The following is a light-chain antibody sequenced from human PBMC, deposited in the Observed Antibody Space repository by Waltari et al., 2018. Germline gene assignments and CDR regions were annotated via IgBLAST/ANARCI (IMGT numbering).Light chain of an antibody. Sequence: QSALTQPASVSGSPGQSITISCTGTSSDVGGYNFVSWYQQNPGKDHKLKIYGFSNRPSGVSIRFSGSKSGNTSCLTISVLQAEDEADYYCNSYTSSYTYVFGTGTKVTVL. V-gene: IGLV2-14*03. CDR1: SSDVGGYNF. J-gene: IGLJ1*01. CDR2: GFS. CDR3: NSYTSSYTYV.